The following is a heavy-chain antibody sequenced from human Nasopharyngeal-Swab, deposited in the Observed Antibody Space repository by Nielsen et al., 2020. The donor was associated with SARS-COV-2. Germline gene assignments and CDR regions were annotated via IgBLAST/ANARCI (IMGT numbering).Heavy chain of an antibody. CDR1: GASISGINW. CDR3: AREGWEAENGYDY. Sequence: SETLSLTCAVSGASISGINWWSWVRQSPGQGLEWIVEIHHSGPTNYNPSLKSRVTMWLDKSKNQFSLELYSVTAADSAVYYCAREGWEAENGYDYWGQGTLVTVSS. D-gene: IGHD1-26*01. CDR2: IHHSGPT. V-gene: IGHV4-4*02. J-gene: IGHJ4*02.